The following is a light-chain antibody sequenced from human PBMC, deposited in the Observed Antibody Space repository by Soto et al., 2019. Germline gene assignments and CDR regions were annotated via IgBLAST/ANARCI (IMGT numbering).Light chain of an antibody. V-gene: IGLV2-11*01. CDR2: DVS. J-gene: IGLJ1*01. Sequence: QSALNQPRSVSGSPGQSVTISCTGTSSDVGGYNYVSWYRQHPGKAPKLMIYDVSKRPSGVPDRFSGSKSGNTASLTISGLQAEDEADYYCCSYAGSYTWVFVTGTKVTVL. CDR3: CSYAGSYTWV. CDR1: SSDVGGYNY.